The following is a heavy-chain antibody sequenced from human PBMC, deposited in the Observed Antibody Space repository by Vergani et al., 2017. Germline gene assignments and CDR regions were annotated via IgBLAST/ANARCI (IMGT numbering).Heavy chain of an antibody. CDR1: GFTFSDFS. V-gene: IGHV3-21*06. Sequence: EVQLVESGGGLVKPGGSLRLSCAASGFTFSDFSMSWVRQAPGKGLEWVAFIGSSGPYIYYADSVKGRFIISRDNTNNSLFLQLRSLRAEDAAVYYCARDCTSGGCPDNYGMDVWGQGATVTVSS. CDR3: ARDCTSGGCPDNYGMDV. J-gene: IGHJ6*02. CDR2: IGSSGPYI. D-gene: IGHD2-8*01.